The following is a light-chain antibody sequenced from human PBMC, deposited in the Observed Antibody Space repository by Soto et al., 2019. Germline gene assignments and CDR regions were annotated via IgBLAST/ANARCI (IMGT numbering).Light chain of an antibody. V-gene: IGLV2-14*01. CDR3: KSYTTSGTYV. J-gene: IGLJ1*01. CDR1: SSDVGAYNY. Sequence: QSVLTQPASVSGSPGQSIAISCTGTSSDVGAYNYVSWYQQPPGTGPKLMIYDVSNRPSGISARFSGSKSGNTASLTISGLQTEDEADYYCKSYTTSGTYVFGTGTKLTVL. CDR2: DVS.